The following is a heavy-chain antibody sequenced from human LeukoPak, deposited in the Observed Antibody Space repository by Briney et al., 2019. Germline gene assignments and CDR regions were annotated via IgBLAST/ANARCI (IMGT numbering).Heavy chain of an antibody. Sequence: GGSLRLSCAASGLSFDVCAMSWVRQAPGKGLQWVSGINWNGASTGYADSVKGRFTISRDSAKNSLYLQMDSLRVEDTALYYCARALSGSVGGPVLDYWGQGTLVSVSS. V-gene: IGHV3-20*04. CDR3: ARALSGSVGGPVLDY. D-gene: IGHD3-10*01. CDR1: GLSFDVCA. CDR2: INWNGAST. J-gene: IGHJ4*02.